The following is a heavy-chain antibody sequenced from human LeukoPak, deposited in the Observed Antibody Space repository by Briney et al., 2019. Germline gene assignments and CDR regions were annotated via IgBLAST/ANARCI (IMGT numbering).Heavy chain of an antibody. CDR1: GFTFSNYG. Sequence: GGSLRLSCAASGFTFSNYGMHWVRQAPGKGLEWVAVIWYDGSDKYYADSVKGRFTISRDNSKNTLNLQMNSLRAEDTAVYYCARDISSSLDAFDIWGQGTMVTVSS. V-gene: IGHV3-33*01. J-gene: IGHJ3*02. CDR2: IWYDGSDK. D-gene: IGHD6-13*01. CDR3: ARDISSSLDAFDI.